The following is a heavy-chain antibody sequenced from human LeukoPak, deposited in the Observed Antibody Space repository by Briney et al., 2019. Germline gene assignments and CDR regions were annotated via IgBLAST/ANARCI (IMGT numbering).Heavy chain of an antibody. V-gene: IGHV1-69*05. CDR3: ATSPRWRPGYWFDP. CDR1: GGTFSSYA. J-gene: IGHJ5*02. D-gene: IGHD4-23*01. CDR2: IIPIFGTT. Sequence: GASVKVSCKASGGTFSSYAINWVRQAPGQGLEWMGGIIPIFGTTNYAQKFQGRVTITTDESTSTAYMELSSLRSEDTAVYYCATSPRWRPGYWFDPWGQGTLVTVSP.